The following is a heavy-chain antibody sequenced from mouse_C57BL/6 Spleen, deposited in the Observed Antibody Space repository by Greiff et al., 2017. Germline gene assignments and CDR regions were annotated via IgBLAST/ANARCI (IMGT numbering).Heavy chain of an antibody. CDR3: AKNPITTVVADYAMDY. V-gene: IGHV2-5*01. CDR2: IWRGGST. Sequence: VQLQQSGPGLVQPSQSLSITCTVSGFSLTSYGVHWVRQSPGKGLEWLGVIWRGGSTDYNAAFMSRLGITKDNSKSQVFFKMNSLQADDTAIYYCAKNPITTVVADYAMDYWGQGTSVTVSS. D-gene: IGHD1-1*01. J-gene: IGHJ4*01. CDR1: GFSLTSYG.